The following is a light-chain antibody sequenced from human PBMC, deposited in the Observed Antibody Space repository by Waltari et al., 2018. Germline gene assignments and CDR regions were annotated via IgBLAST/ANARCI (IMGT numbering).Light chain of an antibody. V-gene: IGKV3-20*01. J-gene: IGKJ1*01. CDR3: QHYVRLPAT. CDR2: GAS. Sequence: IVLTQSPGSLSSSPGERVTLSCRASQSVSSALAWYQQKPGQAPKLLIFGASNRSTGIPDRFSGSGDETDFSLTISRREPEDFAVYYCQHYVRLPATFGRGTKVEIK. CDR1: QSVSSA.